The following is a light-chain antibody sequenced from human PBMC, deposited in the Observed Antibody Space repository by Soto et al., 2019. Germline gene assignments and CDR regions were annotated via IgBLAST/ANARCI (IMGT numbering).Light chain of an antibody. V-gene: IGKV3-20*01. CDR1: QSVSSSY. CDR2: GAS. Sequence: EIVLTQSPGTLSLSPGERATLSCRASQSVSSSYLAWYQQKPGQAPRLLIYGASSRATGSPDRFSGSGSGTDFTLTISRLETEDFAVDYCQQYGSSPFTFGPGTKVDSK. CDR3: QQYGSSPFT. J-gene: IGKJ3*01.